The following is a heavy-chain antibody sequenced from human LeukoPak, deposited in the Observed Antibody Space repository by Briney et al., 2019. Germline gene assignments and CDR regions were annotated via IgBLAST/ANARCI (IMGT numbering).Heavy chain of an antibody. CDR1: GFTFSTSW. V-gene: IGHV3-7*01. Sequence: GGSLRLSCAASGFTFSTSWMNWVRQAPGEGLEWVASIKEDGSDKYYVDSVKGRFTISRDNAKNSLYLQMNSLRAEDTAVYYCANERYGSGSYYSDYWGQGTLVTVSS. CDR2: IKEDGSDK. J-gene: IGHJ4*02. D-gene: IGHD3-10*01. CDR3: ANERYGSGSYYSDY.